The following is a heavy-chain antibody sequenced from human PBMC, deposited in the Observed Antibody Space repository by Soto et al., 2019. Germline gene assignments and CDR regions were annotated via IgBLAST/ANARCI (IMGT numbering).Heavy chain of an antibody. Sequence: EVQLVESGGGLVKPGGSLSLSCAASGFTFSSYSMNWVRQAPGKGLEWVSSISSSSSYIYCADSVKGRFTISRDNAKNSLYLQMNSLRAEDTAVYYCARDLWGLREYFDYWGQGTLVTVSS. CDR2: ISSSSSYI. J-gene: IGHJ4*02. V-gene: IGHV3-21*01. CDR1: GFTFSSYS. D-gene: IGHD2-21*01. CDR3: ARDLWGLREYFDY.